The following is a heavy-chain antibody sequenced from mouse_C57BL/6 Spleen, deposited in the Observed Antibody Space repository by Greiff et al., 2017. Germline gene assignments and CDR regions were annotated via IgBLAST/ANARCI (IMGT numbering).Heavy chain of an antibody. Sequence: EVKVVESGGGLVQPKGSLKLSCAASGFTFNPYAMHWVRQAPGKGLEWVARLRSKSSNYATYYADSVKDRFTISRDDSQSMRYLQMNNLKTEDTAMYYCVGIYYDYDDYAMDYWDQGTSVTVSS. CDR3: VGIYYDYDDYAMDY. V-gene: IGHV10-3*01. CDR1: GFTFNPYA. J-gene: IGHJ4*01. D-gene: IGHD2-4*01. CDR2: LRSKSSNYAT.